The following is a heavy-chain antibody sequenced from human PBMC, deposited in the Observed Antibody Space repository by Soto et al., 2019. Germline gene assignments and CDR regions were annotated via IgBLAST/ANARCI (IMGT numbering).Heavy chain of an antibody. V-gene: IGHV4-31*03. D-gene: IGHD2-2*01. CDR1: GGSISSGGYY. Sequence: ASETLSLTCTVSGGSISSGGYYWSWIRQYPGKGLEWIGYIYYSGSTYYNPSLKSRVTISVDTSKNQFSLKLSSVTAADTAVYYCATIVGPAAPFDYWGQGTLVTVSS. J-gene: IGHJ4*02. CDR2: IYYSGST. CDR3: ATIVGPAAPFDY.